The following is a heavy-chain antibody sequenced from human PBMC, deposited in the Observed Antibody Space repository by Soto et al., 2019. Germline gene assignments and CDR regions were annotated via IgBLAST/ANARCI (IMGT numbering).Heavy chain of an antibody. Sequence: GGSLRLSCAASGFTFSSYAMHWARQAPGKGLEYVSAISSNGGSTYYANSVKGRFTISRDNSKNTLYLQMGSLRAEDMAVYYCAREGIAVAGTDYYYGMDVWGQGTTVTVSS. J-gene: IGHJ6*02. CDR3: AREGIAVAGTDYYYGMDV. D-gene: IGHD6-19*01. V-gene: IGHV3-64*01. CDR2: ISSNGGST. CDR1: GFTFSSYA.